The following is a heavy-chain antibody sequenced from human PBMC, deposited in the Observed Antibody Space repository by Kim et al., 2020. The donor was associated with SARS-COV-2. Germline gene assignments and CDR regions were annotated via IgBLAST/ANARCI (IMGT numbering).Heavy chain of an antibody. CDR2: INHSGST. J-gene: IGHJ5*02. D-gene: IGHD3-22*01. V-gene: IGHV4-34*01. CDR3: ARSLVRITMIVVVIPLTAHWFDP. Sequence: SETLSLTCAVYGWSFSGYYWSWIRQPPGKGLEWIGEINHSGSTNYNPSLKSRVTISVDTSKNQFSLKLSSVTAADTAVYYCARSLVRITMIVVVIPLTAHWFDPWGQGTLVTVSS. CDR1: GWSFSGYY.